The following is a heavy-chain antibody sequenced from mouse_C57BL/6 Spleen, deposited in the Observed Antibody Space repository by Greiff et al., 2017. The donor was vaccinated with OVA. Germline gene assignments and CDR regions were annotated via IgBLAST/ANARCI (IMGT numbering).Heavy chain of an antibody. V-gene: IGHV1-55*01. D-gene: IGHD1-1*01. CDR3: AREGLGSSPYYYAMDY. Sequence: QVQLQQPGAELVKPGASVKMSCKASGYTFTSYWITWVKQRPGQGLEWIGDIYPGSGSTNYNEKFKSKATLTVDTSSSTAYMQLSSLTSEDSAVYYCAREGLGSSPYYYAMDYWGQGTSVTVSS. CDR1: GYTFTSYW. CDR2: IYPGSGST. J-gene: IGHJ4*01.